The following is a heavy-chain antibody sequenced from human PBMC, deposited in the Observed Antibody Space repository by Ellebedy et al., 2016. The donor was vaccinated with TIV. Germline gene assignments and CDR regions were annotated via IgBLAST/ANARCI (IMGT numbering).Heavy chain of an antibody. CDR1: GFTFSTHA. D-gene: IGHD2-15*01. J-gene: IGHJ4*02. CDR3: ANLWGSGH. Sequence: GESLKISCSVSGFTFSTHAMHWVRQAPEKGLQYVSAINDDGTSAYYADSVKGRFTISRDNSKSTLYLHMSSLRPEDTGVYYCANLWGSGHWGQGILVTVSS. CDR2: INDDGTSA. V-gene: IGHV3-64D*06.